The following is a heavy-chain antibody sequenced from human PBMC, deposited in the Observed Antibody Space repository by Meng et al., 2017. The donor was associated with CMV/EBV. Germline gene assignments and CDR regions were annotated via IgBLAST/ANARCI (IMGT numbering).Heavy chain of an antibody. D-gene: IGHD3-3*01. CDR2: INHSGST. CDR1: GGSVSSGSYY. Sequence: SETLSLTCTVSGGSVSSGSYYWSWIRQPPGKGLEWIGEINHSGSTNYNPSLKSRVTISVDTSKNQFSLKLSSVTAADTAVYYCARGMSDFWSGYLDYWGQGTLVTVSS. CDR3: ARGMSDFWSGYLDY. V-gene: IGHV4-61*01. J-gene: IGHJ4*02.